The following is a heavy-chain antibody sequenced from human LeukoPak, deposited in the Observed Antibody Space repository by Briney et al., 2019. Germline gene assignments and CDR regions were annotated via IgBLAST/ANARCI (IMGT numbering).Heavy chain of an antibody. Sequence: SETLSLTCAVYGGSFSGYYWSWIRQPPGKGLEWIGEINHSGSINYNPSLKSRVTISVDTSKNQFSLKLSSVTAADTAVYYCARSGSSGGLFNFDYWGQGTLVTVSS. CDR3: ARSGSSGGLFNFDY. CDR2: INHSGSI. J-gene: IGHJ4*02. D-gene: IGHD3-3*01. CDR1: GGSFSGYY. V-gene: IGHV4-34*01.